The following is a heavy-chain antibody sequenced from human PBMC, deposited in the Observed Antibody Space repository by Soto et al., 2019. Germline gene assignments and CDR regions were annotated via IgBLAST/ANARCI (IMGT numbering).Heavy chain of an antibody. CDR1: CGSISSYY. D-gene: IGHD2-21*02. CDR3: ARGTNAVVTGNAFDI. J-gene: IGHJ3*02. V-gene: IGHV4-59*01. CDR2: IYYSGST. Sequence: SETLSLTCTVSCGSISSYYWSWIRQPPGKGLEWIGYIYYSGSTNYNPSLKSRVTISVDTSKNQFSLKLSSVTAADTAVYYCARGTNAVVTGNAFDIWGQGTMVTVSS.